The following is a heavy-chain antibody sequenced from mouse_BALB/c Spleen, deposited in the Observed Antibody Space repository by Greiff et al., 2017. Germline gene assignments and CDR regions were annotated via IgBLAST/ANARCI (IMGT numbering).Heavy chain of an antibody. Sequence: EVQVVESGGGLVQPGGSLKLSCAASGFTFSSYTMSWVRQTPEKRLEWVAYISNGGGSTYYPDTVKGRFTISRDNAKNTLYLQMSSLKSEDTAMYYCTRENGGYAMDYWGQGTSVTVSS. V-gene: IGHV5-12-2*01. J-gene: IGHJ4*01. CDR2: ISNGGGST. CDR3: TRENGGYAMDY. CDR1: GFTFSSYT.